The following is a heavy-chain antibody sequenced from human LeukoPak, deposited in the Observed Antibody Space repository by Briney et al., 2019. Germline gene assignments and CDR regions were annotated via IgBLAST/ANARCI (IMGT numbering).Heavy chain of an antibody. CDR3: ARAYYGPAGFDY. D-gene: IGHD3-10*01. J-gene: IGHJ4*02. CDR2: IYYSGST. CDR1: GGSISSGGYY. V-gene: IGHV4-31*03. Sequence: SETLSLTCTVSGGSISSGGYYWSWIRQHPGKGLEWIGYIYYSGSTYYNPSLKSRVTISVDTSKNQFSLKLSSVTAADTAVYYCARAYYGPAGFDYWGQGTLVTVSS.